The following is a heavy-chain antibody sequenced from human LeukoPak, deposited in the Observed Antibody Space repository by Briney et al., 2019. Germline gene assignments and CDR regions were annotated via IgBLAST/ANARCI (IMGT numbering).Heavy chain of an antibody. CDR2: ISGSGGST. CDR3: AREAFYSSGWYSLFGY. CDR1: GFTFSSYV. Sequence: GGSLRLSCAASGFTFSSYVMSWVRQAPGKGLEWVSGISGSGGSTYYADSAKGRFTISRDKSKNTLYLQMNSLRAEDTAIYYCAREAFYSSGWYSLFGYWGQGTLVTVSS. J-gene: IGHJ4*02. D-gene: IGHD6-19*01. V-gene: IGHV3-23*01.